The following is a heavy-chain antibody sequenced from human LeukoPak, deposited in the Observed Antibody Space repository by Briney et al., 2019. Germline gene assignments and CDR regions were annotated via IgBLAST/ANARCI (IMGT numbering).Heavy chain of an antibody. V-gene: IGHV4-61*02. Sequence: PSETLSLTCTVSGGSISSGSYYWSWIRQPAGKGLEWIGRIYTSGSTNYNPSLKSRVTISVDTSKNQFSLKLSSVTAADTAVYYCARAPKYVTIFGVPPLPYYFDYWGQGTLVTVSS. CDR3: ARAPKYVTIFGVPPLPYYFDY. CDR1: GGSISSGSYY. D-gene: IGHD3-3*01. CDR2: IYTSGST. J-gene: IGHJ4*02.